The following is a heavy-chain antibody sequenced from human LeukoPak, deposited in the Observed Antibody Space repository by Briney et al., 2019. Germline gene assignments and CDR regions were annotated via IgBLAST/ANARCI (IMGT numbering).Heavy chain of an antibody. Sequence: GGSLRLSCAASGFTFSSYSMNWVRQAPGKGLEWVSSISSSSGYIYYADSVKGRFTISRDNAKNSLYLQMNSLRAEDTAVYYCARMSGAVAGYWGQGTLVTVSS. CDR2: ISSSSGYI. CDR3: ARMSGAVAGY. V-gene: IGHV3-21*01. J-gene: IGHJ4*02. D-gene: IGHD6-19*01. CDR1: GFTFSSYS.